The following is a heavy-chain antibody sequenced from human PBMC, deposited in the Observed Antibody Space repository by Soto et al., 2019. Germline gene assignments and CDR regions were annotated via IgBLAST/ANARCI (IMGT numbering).Heavy chain of an antibody. CDR3: ARGRYCSSTSCYSGYYYYMDV. CDR2: IYYSGST. J-gene: IGHJ6*03. V-gene: IGHV4-39*07. Sequence: PSETLSLTCTVSGGSISSSSYYWGWLSQPPGKGLEWIGSIYYSGSTYYNPSLKSRVTISVDTSKNQFSLKLSSVTAADTAVYYCARGRYCSSTSCYSGYYYYMDVWGKGTTVTVSS. CDR1: GGSISSSSYY. D-gene: IGHD2-2*01.